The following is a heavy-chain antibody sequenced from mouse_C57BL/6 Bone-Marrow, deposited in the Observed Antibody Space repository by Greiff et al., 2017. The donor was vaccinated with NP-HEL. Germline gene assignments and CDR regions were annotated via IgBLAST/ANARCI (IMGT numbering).Heavy chain of an antibody. Sequence: VQLQQSGPELVKPGASVKISCKASGYTFSTSWMNWMKQRPGQGLEWIGRIYPGDGDPHYSGNFAGKASLTADKSSNSAYMQLSRLTSEDSAVYFCARWESWGAFFDYWGQGTTLTVSS. CDR1: GYTFSTSW. CDR2: IYPGDGDP. V-gene: IGHV1-82*01. CDR3: ARWESWGAFFDY. J-gene: IGHJ2*01. D-gene: IGHD4-1*01.